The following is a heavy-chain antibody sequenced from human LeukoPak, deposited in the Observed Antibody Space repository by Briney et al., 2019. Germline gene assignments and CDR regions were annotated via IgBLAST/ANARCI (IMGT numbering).Heavy chain of an antibody. V-gene: IGHV4-34*01. D-gene: IGHD1-1*01. Sequence: PSEIQSLTCAVYGGSFSGYYWSWIRQPPGKGLEWIGEINHSGSTNYNPSLKSRVTISVDTSKNQFSLKLSSVTAADTAVYYCARHWANWNGGYYYYYMDVWGKGTTVTVSS. CDR3: ARHWANWNGGYYYYYMDV. CDR1: GGSFSGYY. CDR2: INHSGST. J-gene: IGHJ6*03.